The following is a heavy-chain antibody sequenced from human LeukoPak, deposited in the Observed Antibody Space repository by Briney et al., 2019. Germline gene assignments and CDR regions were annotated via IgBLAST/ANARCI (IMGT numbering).Heavy chain of an antibody. D-gene: IGHD2-2*01. J-gene: IGHJ4*02. CDR2: INTDSSDI. V-gene: IGHV3-21*05. CDR3: ARDTFQPGLIDS. Sequence: PGGSLRLSCAASGFTFSRYAVNWVRQAPGKGLEWVSYINTDSSDIHYADSVRGRFTISRDNARNTLYLQLSSLRAEDSAVYYCARDTFQPGLIDSWGQGTLVTVSS. CDR1: GFTFSRYA.